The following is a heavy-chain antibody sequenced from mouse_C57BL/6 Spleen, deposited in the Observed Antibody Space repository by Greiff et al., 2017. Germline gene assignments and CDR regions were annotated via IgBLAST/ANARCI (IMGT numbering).Heavy chain of an antibody. D-gene: IGHD1-1*01. V-gene: IGHV5-6*01. J-gene: IGHJ2*01. CDR3: ARHGGSSHYFDY. Sequence: EVQVVESGGDLVKPGGSLKLSCAASGFTFSSYGMSWVRQTPDTRLEWVATISSGGSYTYSPDSVKGRFTISRDNAKNTLYLQMSSLKSEDTAMYYCARHGGSSHYFDYWGQGTTLTVSS. CDR1: GFTFSSYG. CDR2: ISSGGSYT.